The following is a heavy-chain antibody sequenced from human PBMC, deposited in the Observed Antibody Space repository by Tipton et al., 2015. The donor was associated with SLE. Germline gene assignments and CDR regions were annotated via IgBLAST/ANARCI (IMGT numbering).Heavy chain of an antibody. Sequence: TLSLTCTVSGGSISSADYYWSWIRQPAGKGLEWIGYIYISGRTNYSPSLNSRVTISLDTSKNQFSLNLSSVTAADTAVYYCARDRFDSSGYTLFDSWGQGTLVTVSS. V-gene: IGHV4-61*09. J-gene: IGHJ4*02. CDR2: IYISGRT. CDR3: ARDRFDSSGYTLFDS. CDR1: GGSISSADYY. D-gene: IGHD3-22*01.